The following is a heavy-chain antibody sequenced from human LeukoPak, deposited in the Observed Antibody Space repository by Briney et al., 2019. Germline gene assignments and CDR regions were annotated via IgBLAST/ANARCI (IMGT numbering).Heavy chain of an antibody. CDR2: TYYRSQWYN. J-gene: IGHJ4*02. V-gene: IGHV6-1*01. CDR1: GDRHYINRAA. D-gene: IGHD3-16*01. CDR3: ARELGGFDH. Sequence: HTVSLPCAISGDRHYINRAAGPSISKSPSRGLGWLGKTYYRSQWYNECGVSVKSRLTISTDTSKNQFSLQLDSVTPEDTAAYYCARELGGFDHWGQGTLVTVSS.